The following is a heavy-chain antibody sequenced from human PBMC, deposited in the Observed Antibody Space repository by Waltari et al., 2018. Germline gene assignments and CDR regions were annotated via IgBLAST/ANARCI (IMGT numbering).Heavy chain of an antibody. Sequence: EVQLVESGGGLVQPGGSLRLSCAASGFTFSSYSMNWVRQAPGKGLEWVSYISSSSSTIYYADSVKGRFTIPRDNAKNSLYLQMNSLRAEDTAVYYCARASSGPDYWGQGTLVTVSS. D-gene: IGHD6-19*01. CDR1: GFTFSSYS. J-gene: IGHJ4*02. V-gene: IGHV3-48*01. CDR2: ISSSSSTI. CDR3: ARASSGPDY.